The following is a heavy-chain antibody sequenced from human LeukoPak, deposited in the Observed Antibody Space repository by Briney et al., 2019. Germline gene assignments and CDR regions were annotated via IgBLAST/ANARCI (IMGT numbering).Heavy chain of an antibody. CDR1: GYSFTSYW. CDR3: ARLLGYCSGGSCYSDY. J-gene: IGHJ4*02. CDR2: IYPGDSDT. D-gene: IGHD2-15*01. V-gene: IGHV5-51*01. Sequence: GESLQISCKGSGYSFTSYWIVWVRQMPGKGLEWMGIIYPGDSDTRYSPSFQGQVTISADKSISTAYLQWSSLKASDTAIYYCARLLGYCSGGSCYSDYWGQGTLVTVSS.